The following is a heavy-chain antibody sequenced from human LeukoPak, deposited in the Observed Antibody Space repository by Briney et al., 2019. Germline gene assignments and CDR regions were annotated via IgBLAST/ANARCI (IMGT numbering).Heavy chain of an antibody. CDR3: ARANYYDSSGYSRGAFDL. V-gene: IGHV3-53*01. CDR1: EFIVSINY. CDR2: IYSRGDT. D-gene: IGHD3-22*01. Sequence: PGGSLRLSCAVSEFIVSINYMTWVRQAPGKGLEWVSLIYSRGDTKYADSVKGRFTISRDNSKNTLYLQMSSLRTEDTAVYYCARANYYDSSGYSRGAFDLWGQGTMVTVSS. J-gene: IGHJ3*01.